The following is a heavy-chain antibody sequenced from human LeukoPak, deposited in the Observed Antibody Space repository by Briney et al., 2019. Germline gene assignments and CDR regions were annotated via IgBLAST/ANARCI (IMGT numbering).Heavy chain of an antibody. CDR2: ISVYNANT. Sequence: ASVKVSCKASGYTFSSFGINWVRQAPGQGLEWMGWISVYNANTNDDTRYAQKLQGRVTMTTDTSTSTAYMELRSLRSEDTAVYYCARGPIGSSSWYRFDYWGQGTLVTVSS. CDR3: ARGPIGSSSWYRFDY. D-gene: IGHD6-13*01. CDR1: GYTFSSFG. J-gene: IGHJ4*02. V-gene: IGHV1-18*01.